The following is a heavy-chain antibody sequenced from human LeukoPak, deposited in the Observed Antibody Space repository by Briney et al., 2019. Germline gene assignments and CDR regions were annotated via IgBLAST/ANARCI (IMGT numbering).Heavy chain of an antibody. CDR3: ARDAVTGVAPVATRNPNNYYYYDYMDV. J-gene: IGHJ6*03. CDR2: ISYDGSNK. Sequence: GGSLRLSCVVSGFTFSNYALYWVRQAPGKGPDWVAVISYDGSNKYYADSVKGRFTISRDTSKNTLYLQMNSLRAEDTAVYYCARDAVTGVAPVATRNPNNYYYYDYMDVWGKGTTVTVSS. V-gene: IGHV3-30*01. CDR1: GFTFSNYA. D-gene: IGHD2-2*01.